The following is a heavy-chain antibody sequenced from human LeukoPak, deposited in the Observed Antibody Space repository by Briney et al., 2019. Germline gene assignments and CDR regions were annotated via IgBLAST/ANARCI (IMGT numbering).Heavy chain of an antibody. CDR2: IIPILGIA. D-gene: IGHD2-2*01. J-gene: IGHJ5*02. Sequence: SVKVSCKASGGTFSSYTISWVRQAPGQGLEWMGRIIPILGIANYAQKFQGRVTITADKSTSTAYMELSSLRSEDTAVYYCARVRSSTSLGWFDPLGQGTLVNVSS. CDR3: ARVRSSTSLGWFDP. V-gene: IGHV1-69*02. CDR1: GGTFSSYT.